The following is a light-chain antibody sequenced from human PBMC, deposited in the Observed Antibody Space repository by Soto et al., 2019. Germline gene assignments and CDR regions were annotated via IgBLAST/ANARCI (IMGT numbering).Light chain of an antibody. CDR2: DVT. Sequence: QSALTQPASVSGSPGQSITISCTGTSSDFGAYNYVSWYQQHPGKAPELMIYDVTKRPSGVSNRFSGSKSGNTASLTISGLQAEDEADYYCSSYSSSSTLLGGGTKLTVL. V-gene: IGLV2-14*01. J-gene: IGLJ2*01. CDR3: SSYSSSSTL. CDR1: SSDFGAYNY.